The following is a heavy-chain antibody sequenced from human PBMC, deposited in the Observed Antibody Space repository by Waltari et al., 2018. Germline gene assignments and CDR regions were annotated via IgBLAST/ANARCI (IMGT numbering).Heavy chain of an antibody. Sequence: VQLVQSGAAVKKPGSSVQVSCKASGGTFTRYAISWRRPAPGPGLEWMGGIIPSLGTANYAQKLQGRVTITTDESTSTAYMELSSLRSEDTAVYYCARGLGATGYFDYWGQGTLVTVAS. CDR2: IIPSLGTA. CDR3: ARGLGATGYFDY. D-gene: IGHD1-26*01. CDR1: GGTFTRYA. V-gene: IGHV1-69*05. J-gene: IGHJ4*02.